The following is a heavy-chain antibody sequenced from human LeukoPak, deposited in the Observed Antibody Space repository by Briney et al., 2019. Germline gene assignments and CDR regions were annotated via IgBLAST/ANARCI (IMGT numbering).Heavy chain of an antibody. CDR3: AKEFLNYYDSSGYPPDAFDI. Sequence: ASVKVSCKVSGYTFTDYYMHWVQQAPGKGLEWMGLVDPEDGETIYAEKFQGRVTITADTSTDTAYMELSSLRAEDTAVYYCAKEFLNYYDSSGYPPDAFDIWGQGTMVTVSS. D-gene: IGHD3-22*01. CDR2: VDPEDGET. V-gene: IGHV1-69-2*01. CDR1: GYTFTDYY. J-gene: IGHJ3*02.